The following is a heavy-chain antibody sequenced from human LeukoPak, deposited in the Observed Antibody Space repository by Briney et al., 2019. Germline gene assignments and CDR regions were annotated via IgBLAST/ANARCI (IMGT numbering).Heavy chain of an antibody. Sequence: PSETLSLTCAVYGGSFSGYYWSWIRQPPGKGLEWIGEINHSGSTNYNPSLKSRVTISVDSSKNQFSLKLSSVTAADTAVYCCARRSMVRGVIKGPYMDVWGKGTTVTVSS. CDR3: ARRSMVRGVIKGPYMDV. V-gene: IGHV4-34*01. J-gene: IGHJ6*03. D-gene: IGHD3-10*01. CDR2: INHSGST. CDR1: GGSFSGYY.